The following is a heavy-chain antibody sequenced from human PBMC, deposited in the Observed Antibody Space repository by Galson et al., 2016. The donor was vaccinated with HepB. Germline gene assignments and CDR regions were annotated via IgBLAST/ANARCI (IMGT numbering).Heavy chain of an antibody. CDR1: GFSLTTQGMC. CDR3: ARTHYSDFKYFDF. CDR2: VDWDDDK. J-gene: IGHJ4*02. Sequence: PALVKPTQTLTLTCAFSGFSLTTQGMCVSWIRQPPGKALEWLALVDWDDDKYYCTSLKTRVTISKDTSKSQVVLTMTHMDPVDTATYYCARTHYSDFKYFDFWGQGILVTVSS. D-gene: IGHD4-11*01. V-gene: IGHV2-70*01.